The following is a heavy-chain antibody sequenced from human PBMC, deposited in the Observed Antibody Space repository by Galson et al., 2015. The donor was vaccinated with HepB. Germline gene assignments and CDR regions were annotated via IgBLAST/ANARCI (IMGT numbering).Heavy chain of an antibody. CDR3: ARKNYDILTGLLNADDYYYGMDV. Sequence: SVKVSCKASGYTFTSYGINWVRQAPGQGLEWMGWISAYNGNTNYARKLQGRVTMTTDTSTSTAYMELRSLRSDDTAVYYCARKNYDILTGLLNADDYYYGMDVWGQGTTVTVSS. CDR1: GYTFTSYG. J-gene: IGHJ6*02. V-gene: IGHV1-18*04. CDR2: ISAYNGNT. D-gene: IGHD3-9*01.